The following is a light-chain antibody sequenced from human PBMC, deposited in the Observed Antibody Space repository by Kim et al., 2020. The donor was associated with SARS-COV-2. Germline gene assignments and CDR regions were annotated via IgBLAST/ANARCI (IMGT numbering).Light chain of an antibody. CDR2: ANS. CDR1: GAGYD. CDR3: QSYDSSMSGIV. J-gene: IGLJ3*02. Sequence: VSGAAGQRVTISCIGAGYDLHWYQQLPGTAPKLLIFANSNRPSGVPDRFSGSKSCTSASLAITGLQAEDDADYYCQSYDSSMSGIVFGGGTQLTVL. V-gene: IGLV1-40*01.